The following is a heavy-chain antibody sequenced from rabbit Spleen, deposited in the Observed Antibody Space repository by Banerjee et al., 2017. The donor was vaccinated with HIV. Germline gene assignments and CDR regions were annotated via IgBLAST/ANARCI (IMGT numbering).Heavy chain of an antibody. V-gene: IGHV1S40*01. Sequence: QSLEESGGDLVKPGASLTLTCTASGFSFSSSYWISWVRQAPGKGLEWIACIYAGSSGTTYYATWAKGRFTISKTSSTTVTLQMTSLTAADTATYFCARVSSDHQHYFDLWGPGTLVTVS. D-gene: IGHD1-1*01. J-gene: IGHJ4*01. CDR1: GFSFSSSYW. CDR2: IYAGSSGTT. CDR3: ARVSSDHQHYFDL.